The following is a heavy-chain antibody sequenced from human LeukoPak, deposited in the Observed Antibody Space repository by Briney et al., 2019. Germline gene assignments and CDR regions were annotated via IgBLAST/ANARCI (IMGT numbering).Heavy chain of an antibody. Sequence: PSETLSLTCSVSGASIKIWYWVWIRQPPGKGLEWIGYIFYSRNTKYNPSLKSRVTISVDTSKNQFSLNLTSVTAADTALYYCARGSSSSGGQNWRVDYWGQGALVTVSS. D-gene: IGHD3-22*01. CDR1: GASIKIWY. CDR3: ARGSSSSGGQNWRVDY. CDR2: IFYSRNT. V-gene: IGHV4-59*01. J-gene: IGHJ4*02.